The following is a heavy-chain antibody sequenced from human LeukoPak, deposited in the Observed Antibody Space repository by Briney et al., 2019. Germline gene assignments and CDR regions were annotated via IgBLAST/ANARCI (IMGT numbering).Heavy chain of an antibody. CDR1: GFTFGDYA. V-gene: IGHV3-49*03. D-gene: IGHD4-17*01. J-gene: IGHJ4*02. Sequence: GGSLRLSCTSVGFTFGDYAVSWFRQAPGKGLEWVGYISSKAFGATPQYSPSVRGRFTISRDDSKSIAHLQMNSLKTEDTAVYYLTRNTVTVHFDYWGQGTPVTVSS. CDR3: TRNTVTVHFDY. CDR2: ISSKAFGATP.